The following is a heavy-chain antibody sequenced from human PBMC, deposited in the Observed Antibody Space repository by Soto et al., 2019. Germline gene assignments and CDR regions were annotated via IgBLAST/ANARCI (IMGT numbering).Heavy chain of an antibody. V-gene: IGHV1-2*02. CDR2: MNPNSGDT. J-gene: IGHJ6*03. Sequence: QVQLVQSGAEVKKPGASVTVSCKASGYTFSDYYLHWVRQAPGQGPEWMGWMNPNSGDTKYAQKFQGRVTMTRDTSGRTAFMELNWLKSDDTAVYYCARESGGATATLDYYYFYMDVWGKGTTVTVSS. CDR1: GYTFSDYY. D-gene: IGHD1-26*01. CDR3: ARESGGATATLDYYYFYMDV.